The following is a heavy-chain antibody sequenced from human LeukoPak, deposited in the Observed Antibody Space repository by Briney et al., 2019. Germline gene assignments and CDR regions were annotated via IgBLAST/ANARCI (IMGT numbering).Heavy chain of an antibody. CDR1: GFTFDDYA. D-gene: IGHD6-6*01. J-gene: IGHJ4*02. Sequence: GGSLRLSCAASGFTFDDYAMHWVRQAPGKGLEWVSGISWNSGSIGYADSVKGRFTISRDNAKNSLYLQMNSLRAEDMALYYCAKDIYSSSSASFDHWGRGTLVTVSS. CDR3: AKDIYSSSSASFDH. CDR2: ISWNSGSI. V-gene: IGHV3-9*03.